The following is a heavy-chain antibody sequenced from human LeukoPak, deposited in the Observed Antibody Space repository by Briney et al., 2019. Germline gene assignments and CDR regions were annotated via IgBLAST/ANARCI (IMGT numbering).Heavy chain of an antibody. J-gene: IGHJ4*02. CDR1: GFTFSTYA. V-gene: IGHV3-23*01. Sequence: GGSLRLSCAASGFTFSTYAMSWVRQAPGKGLEWVSGISGSGGSTHYADSVKGRFTISRDNSKNTLYLQMNSLRAEDTAVYCAIGGGYWAWAHWGQGTLVTVSS. CDR3: AIGGGYWAWAH. CDR2: ISGSGGST. D-gene: IGHD1-26*01.